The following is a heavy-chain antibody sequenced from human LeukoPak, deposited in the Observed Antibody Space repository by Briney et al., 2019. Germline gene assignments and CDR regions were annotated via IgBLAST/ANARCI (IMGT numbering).Heavy chain of an antibody. J-gene: IGHJ4*02. CDR1: GFTFSSYG. CDR2: ISYDGSNK. Sequence: GGSLRLSCAASGFTFSSYGMHWVRQAPGKGLGWVAVISYDGSNKYYADSVKGRFTISRDNFKNTLYLQMNSLRAEDTAVYYCAKGSTVTTGLDYWGQGTLVTVSS. CDR3: AKGSTVTTGLDY. V-gene: IGHV3-30*18. D-gene: IGHD4-17*01.